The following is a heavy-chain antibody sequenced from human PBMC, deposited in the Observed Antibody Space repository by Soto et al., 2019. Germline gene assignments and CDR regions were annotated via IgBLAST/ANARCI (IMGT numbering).Heavy chain of an antibody. CDR3: ASSKVVVVDYPYAFDI. Sequence: GGSLRLSCAASGFTFSSYSMNWVRQAPGKGLEWVSSISSSSSYIYYADSVKGRFTISRDNAKNSLYLQMNSLRAEDTAVYYCASSKVVVVDYPYAFDIWGQGTMVTVSS. V-gene: IGHV3-21*01. J-gene: IGHJ3*02. D-gene: IGHD2-15*01. CDR2: ISSSSSYI. CDR1: GFTFSSYS.